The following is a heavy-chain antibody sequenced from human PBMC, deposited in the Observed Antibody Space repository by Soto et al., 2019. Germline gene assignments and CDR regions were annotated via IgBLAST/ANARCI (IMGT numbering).Heavy chain of an antibody. CDR2: MSHRGNT. Sequence: PSETLSLTCSVSGVCISSDAYYWSWICQRPGKGLEWMGYMSHRGNTYYSPSLKSRITMSVDTSRNHFFLHLTSVTAADTAVYYLARYRFSGTWSKYDYGGQGTRVSVSS. J-gene: IGHJ4*02. CDR3: ARYRFSGTWSKYDY. CDR1: GVCISSDAYY. V-gene: IGHV4-31*03. D-gene: IGHD3-16*02.